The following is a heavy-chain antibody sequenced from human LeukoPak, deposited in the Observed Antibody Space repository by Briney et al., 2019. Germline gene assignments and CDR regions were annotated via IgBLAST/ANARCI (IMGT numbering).Heavy chain of an antibody. CDR3: AREVAYCGGDCPTDAFDI. J-gene: IGHJ3*02. V-gene: IGHV3-21*01. CDR2: ISSSSSYI. Sequence: GGSLRLPCAASGFTFSSYSMNWVRQAPGKGLEWVSSISSSSSYIYYADSVKGRFTISRDNAKNSLYLQMNSLRAEDAAVYYCAREVAYCGGDCPTDAFDIWGQGTMVTVSS. D-gene: IGHD2-21*02. CDR1: GFTFSSYS.